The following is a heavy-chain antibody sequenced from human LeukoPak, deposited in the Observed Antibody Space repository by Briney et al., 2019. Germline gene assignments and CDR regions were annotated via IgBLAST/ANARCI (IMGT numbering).Heavy chain of an antibody. D-gene: IGHD3-10*01. CDR3: AREDYYGSGSYNAFDI. J-gene: IGHJ3*02. CDR1: GYTFTGYY. V-gene: IGHV1-2*02. Sequence: GASVKVSCKASGYTFTGYYMHWVRQAPGQGLGWMGWINPNSGGTNYAQKFQGRVTMTRDTSISTAYMELSRLRSDDTAVYYCAREDYYGSGSYNAFDIWGQGTMVTVSS. CDR2: INPNSGGT.